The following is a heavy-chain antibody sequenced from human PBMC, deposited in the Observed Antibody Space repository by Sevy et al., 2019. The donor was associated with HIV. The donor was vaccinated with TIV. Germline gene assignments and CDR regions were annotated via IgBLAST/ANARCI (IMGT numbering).Heavy chain of an antibody. CDR2: IYPRDSDT. CDR1: GYKFTTYW. Sequence: GESLKISCKASGYKFTTYWIGWARQMPGKGLEWMGMIYPRDSDTRYSPSFQGQVTISADTSINTAYLPWSSLKASDTAMYFCARHVDMTTLIGGLYYFDSCGQGTLVTVSS. J-gene: IGHJ4*02. CDR3: ARHVDMTTLIGGLYYFDS. D-gene: IGHD4-4*01. V-gene: IGHV5-51*01.